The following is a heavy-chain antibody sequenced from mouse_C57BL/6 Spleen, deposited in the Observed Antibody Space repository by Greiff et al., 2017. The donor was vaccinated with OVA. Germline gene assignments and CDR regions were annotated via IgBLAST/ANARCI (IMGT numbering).Heavy chain of an antibody. CDR1: GYTFTSYW. CDR2: IDPSDSYT. D-gene: IGHD1-1*01. CDR3: ASRYYGSSYYFDY. J-gene: IGHJ2*01. V-gene: IGHV1-69*01. Sequence: VQLQESGAELVMPGASVKLSCKASGYTFTSYWMHWVKQRPGQGLEWIGEIDPSDSYTNYNQKFKGKSTLTVDKSSSTAYMQLSSLTSEDSAVYYCASRYYGSSYYFDYWGQGTTLTVSS.